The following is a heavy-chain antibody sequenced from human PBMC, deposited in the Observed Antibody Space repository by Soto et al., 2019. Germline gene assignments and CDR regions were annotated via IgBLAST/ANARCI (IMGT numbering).Heavy chain of an antibody. CDR1: GFTFSSYS. V-gene: IGHV3-48*01. Sequence: EVQLVESGGGLVQPGGSLRLSCAASGFTFSSYSMNWVRQAPGKGLEWVSYISSSSSTIYYADSVKGRFTISRDNAKNSLYLQMNSLRAEDTAVYYCARDRSDILTGYYIELDYWGQGTLVTVSS. J-gene: IGHJ4*02. CDR3: ARDRSDILTGYYIELDY. CDR2: ISSSSSTI. D-gene: IGHD3-9*01.